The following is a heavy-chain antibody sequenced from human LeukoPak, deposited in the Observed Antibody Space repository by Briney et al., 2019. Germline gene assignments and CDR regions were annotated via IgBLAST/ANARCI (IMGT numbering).Heavy chain of an antibody. V-gene: IGHV3-23*01. CDR2: IDSGGGT. Sequence: GGSLRHSCAASGFTFSNYAMSWVRQAPGKGLQWVSAIDSGGGTYYAHSVKGRFTISRDNSKNTLYLQLNSLRAEDTAVYYRAKGPQGDWGQGALVTVSS. D-gene: IGHD3-16*01. J-gene: IGHJ4*02. CDR1: GFTFSNYA. CDR3: AKGPQGD.